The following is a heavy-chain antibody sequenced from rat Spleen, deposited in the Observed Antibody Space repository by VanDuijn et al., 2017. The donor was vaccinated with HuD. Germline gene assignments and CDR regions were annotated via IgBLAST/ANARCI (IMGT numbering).Heavy chain of an antibody. CDR2: ISSDGRRN. CDR3: TTAGPGGITPRVMDA. D-gene: IGHD1-4*01. Sequence: EVQLVESGGGLVQPGRSLKLSCAASGFTFSDYAMAWVRQAPKKGLEWVATISSDGRRNYYRDSVRGRFTISSDDAKTTLYLQMDSLRSEDTATYYCTTAGPGGITPRVMDAWGQGASVTVSS. V-gene: IGHV5S10*01. J-gene: IGHJ4*01. CDR1: GFTFSDYA.